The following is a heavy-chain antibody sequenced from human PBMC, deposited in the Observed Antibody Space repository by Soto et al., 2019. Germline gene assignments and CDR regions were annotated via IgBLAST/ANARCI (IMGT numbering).Heavy chain of an antibody. D-gene: IGHD2-15*01. Sequence: GGSLRLSCAASGFTFSNAWMSWVRQAPGKGLEWVGRIKSKTDGGTTDYAAPVKGRFTISRDDSKNTLYLQMNSLKTEDTAVYYCTTEFTVAATGFDIWGQGTMVTVSS. CDR2: IKSKTDGGTT. CDR1: GFTFSNAW. CDR3: TTEFTVAATGFDI. V-gene: IGHV3-15*01. J-gene: IGHJ3*02.